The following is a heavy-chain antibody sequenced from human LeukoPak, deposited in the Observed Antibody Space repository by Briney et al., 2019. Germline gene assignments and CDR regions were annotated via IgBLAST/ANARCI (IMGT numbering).Heavy chain of an antibody. CDR3: ARGGISRPVGY. CDR2: ISSSSSYM. V-gene: IGHV3-21*01. D-gene: IGHD2-21*01. CDR1: GFTFSSYS. J-gene: IGHJ4*02. Sequence: GGSLRLSCAASGFTFSSYSMNWVRQAPGKGLEWVSSISSSSSYMYYADSVKGRFTISRDNAKNSLYLQMNSLRAEDTAVYYCARGGISRPVGYWGQGTLVTVSS.